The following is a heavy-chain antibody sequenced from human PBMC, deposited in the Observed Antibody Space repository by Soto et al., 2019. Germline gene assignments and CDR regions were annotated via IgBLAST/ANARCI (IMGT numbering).Heavy chain of an antibody. J-gene: IGHJ3*02. V-gene: IGHV1-46*02. CDR2: INPSGGTT. CDR1: GYSFNNNY. CDR3: AREISVGDGLDI. Sequence: QVQLVQSGAEGKRPGASVNVSCKTSGYSFNNNYIHWVRQAPGQGLEWVGMINPSGGTTTYARNLQGRVTVTSDTSTSTVYMDLSSLRSEDTALYYCAREISVGDGLDIWGQGTMVTVSS. D-gene: IGHD1-26*01.